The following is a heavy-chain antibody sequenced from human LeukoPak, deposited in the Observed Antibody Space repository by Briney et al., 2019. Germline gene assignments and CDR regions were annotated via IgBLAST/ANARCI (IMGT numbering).Heavy chain of an antibody. CDR3: ARLHADTSLPPYYYYIYV. CDR2: IYYSVGT. CDR1: GGSIRGPN. Sequence: PPETLSLTSALPGGSIRGPNSSWSRDPPRRRLWWSGYIYYSVGTNYTPSLKSRATISVETSMNKYSLKRTSMTAADTAVYYCARLHADTSLPPYYYYIYVWGKGATVTVSS. J-gene: IGHJ6*03. D-gene: IGHD5-18*01. V-gene: IGHV4-59*08.